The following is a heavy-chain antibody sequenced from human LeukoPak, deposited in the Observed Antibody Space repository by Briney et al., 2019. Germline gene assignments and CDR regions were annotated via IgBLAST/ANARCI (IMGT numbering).Heavy chain of an antibody. D-gene: IGHD3-10*01. CDR3: ARADYGSGSFCSF. CDR2: ISDDGNNN. V-gene: IGHV3-30-3*01. Sequence: GGSLRLSCATSGFTFNIYAMHWVRQAPGKGLEWVAVISDDGNNNHYADSVKGRFTISRDNSKSTLYLRMSSLRPEDTAAYYCARADYGSGSFCSFWGQGTLVTVSS. J-gene: IGHJ4*02. CDR1: GFTFNIYA.